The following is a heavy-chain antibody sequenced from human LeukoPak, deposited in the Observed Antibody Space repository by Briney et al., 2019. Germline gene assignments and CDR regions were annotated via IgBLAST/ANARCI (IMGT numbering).Heavy chain of an antibody. CDR3: AKRGPAAQTYYFDY. CDR1: GFTFKNYG. V-gene: IGHV3-30*18. D-gene: IGHD2-2*01. Sequence: GRSLRLSCEASGFTFKNYGMHWVRQAPGRGLEWVAVLSDDATAQWIADSVKGRFTISRDNSKNTLYLQMNSLRAEDTAVYYCAKRGPAAQTYYFDYWGQGTLVTVSS. J-gene: IGHJ4*02. CDR2: LSDDATAQ.